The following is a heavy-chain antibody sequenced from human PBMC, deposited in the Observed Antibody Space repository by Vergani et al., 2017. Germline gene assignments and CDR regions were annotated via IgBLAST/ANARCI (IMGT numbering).Heavy chain of an antibody. CDR3: ARASMSMVRGAPYYYYMDV. D-gene: IGHD3-10*01. V-gene: IGHV4-34*01. CDR2: INHSGST. CDR1: GGSFSGYY. Sequence: QVQLQQWGAGLLKPSETLSLTCAVYGGSFSGYYWSWIRQPPGKGLEWIGEINHSGSTNYNPSLKIRVTISVDTSKHQFSLKLSSVTAADTAVYYCARASMSMVRGAPYYYYMDVWGKGTTVTVSS. J-gene: IGHJ6*03.